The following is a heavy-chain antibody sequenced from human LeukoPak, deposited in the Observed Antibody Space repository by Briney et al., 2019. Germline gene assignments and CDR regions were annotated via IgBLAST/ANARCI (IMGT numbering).Heavy chain of an antibody. J-gene: IGHJ3*02. Sequence: ASVKVSCKVSGYTLTELSMHWLRQAPGKGLEWMGGFDPEDGETIYAQKFQGRVTMTGETSTYTAYMELSSLRSEDTAVYYCAARTTTSAIDIWGQGTMVTVSS. CDR2: FDPEDGET. V-gene: IGHV1-24*01. CDR3: AARTTTSAIDI. CDR1: GYTLTELS. D-gene: IGHD2/OR15-2a*01.